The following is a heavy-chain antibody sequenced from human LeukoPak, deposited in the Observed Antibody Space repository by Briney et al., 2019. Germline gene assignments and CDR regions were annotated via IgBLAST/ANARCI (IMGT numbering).Heavy chain of an antibody. CDR3: ARGRRFTMVQGRLGWFDP. V-gene: IGHV1-8*01. D-gene: IGHD3-10*01. J-gene: IGHJ5*02. CDR1: GYTFTSYD. Sequence: GASVKVSCKASGYTFTSYDINWVRQATGQGLEWMGWMNPNSGNTGYAQKFQGRVTMTRNTSISTAYMELSSLRSEDTAMYYCARGRRFTMVQGRLGWFDPWGQGTLVTVSS. CDR2: MNPNSGNT.